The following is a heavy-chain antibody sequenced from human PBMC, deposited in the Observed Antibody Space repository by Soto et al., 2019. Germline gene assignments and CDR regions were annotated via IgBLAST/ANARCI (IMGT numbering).Heavy chain of an antibody. CDR2: IYYSGST. D-gene: IGHD2-21*02. J-gene: IGHJ1*01. V-gene: IGHV4-59*01. CDR3: ASLAYCGGDCYPEYFQH. CDR1: GGTISSYY. Sequence: PSETLSLTCPVSGGTISSYYWSWIRQPPGKGLEWIGYIYYSGSTNYNPSLKSRVTISVDTSKNQFSLKLSSVTAADTAVYYCASLAYCGGDCYPEYFQHWGQGTLVTVSS.